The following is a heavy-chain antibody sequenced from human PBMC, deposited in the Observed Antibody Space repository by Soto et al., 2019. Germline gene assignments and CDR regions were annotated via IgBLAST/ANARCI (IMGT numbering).Heavy chain of an antibody. CDR1: GGTFSSYA. V-gene: IGHV1-69*06. Sequence: QVQLVQSGAEVKKPGSSVKVSCKASGGTFSSYAISWVRQAPGQGLEWMGGIIPIFGTANYAQKFQGRVKITADKSTSTAYMELSSLRSEDTAVYYCAREGDSGSYHNWFDPWDQGTLVTVSS. CDR3: AREGDSGSYHNWFDP. D-gene: IGHD1-26*01. CDR2: IIPIFGTA. J-gene: IGHJ5*02.